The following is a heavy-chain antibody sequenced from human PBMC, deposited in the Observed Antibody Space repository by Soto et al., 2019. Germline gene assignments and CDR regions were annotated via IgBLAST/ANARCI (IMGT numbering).Heavy chain of an antibody. V-gene: IGHV1-69*04. J-gene: IGHJ4*02. CDR3: ARDWNIVATAGGYYFDY. Sequence: ASVKVSCEASGGTFSSYTISWVRQAPGQGLEWMGRIIPILGIANYAQKFQGRVTITADKSTSTAYMELSSLRSEDTAVYYCARDWNIVATAGGYYFDYWGQGTLVTVSS. D-gene: IGHD5-12*01. CDR1: GGTFSSYT. CDR2: IIPILGIA.